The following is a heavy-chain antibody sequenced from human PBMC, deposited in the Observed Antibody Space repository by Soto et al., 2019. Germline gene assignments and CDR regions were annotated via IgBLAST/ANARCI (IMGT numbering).Heavy chain of an antibody. V-gene: IGHV1-69*10. Sequence: ASVKVSCKATGYNFTGYYMHWVRQAPGQGLEWMGWINPILGIANYAQKFQGRVTITADKSTSTAYMELSSLRSEDTAVYYCARLQYYDRSGYWFDPWGQGTLVTVSS. CDR2: INPILGIA. CDR1: GYNFTGYY. D-gene: IGHD3-22*01. J-gene: IGHJ5*02. CDR3: ARLQYYDRSGYWFDP.